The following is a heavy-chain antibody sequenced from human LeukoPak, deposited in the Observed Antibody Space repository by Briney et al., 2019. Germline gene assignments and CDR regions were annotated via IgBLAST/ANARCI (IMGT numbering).Heavy chain of an antibody. Sequence: GGSLRLSCAASTFTFSSYNMNWVRQAPGKGLEWVSSISTSSSYIYYADSVKGRFTIPRDNAKNSLYLQMNSLGAEDTAVYYCARDCENEIGSNSYFDLWGRGTLVTVSS. CDR1: TFTFSSYN. J-gene: IGHJ2*01. D-gene: IGHD2-15*01. V-gene: IGHV3-21*01. CDR3: ARDCENEIGSNSYFDL. CDR2: ISTSSSYI.